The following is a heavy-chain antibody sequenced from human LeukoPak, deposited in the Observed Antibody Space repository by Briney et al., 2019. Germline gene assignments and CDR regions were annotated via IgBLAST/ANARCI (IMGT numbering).Heavy chain of an antibody. J-gene: IGHJ5*02. Sequence: SVKVSRKASGGTFSSYAISWVRQAPGQGLEWMGGIIPIFGTANYAQKFQGRVTITADESTSTAYMELSSLRSEDTAVYYCARQAGYCSSTSCSLNWFDPWGQGTLVTVSS. D-gene: IGHD2-2*03. CDR1: GGTFSSYA. CDR3: ARQAGYCSSTSCSLNWFDP. V-gene: IGHV1-69*13. CDR2: IIPIFGTA.